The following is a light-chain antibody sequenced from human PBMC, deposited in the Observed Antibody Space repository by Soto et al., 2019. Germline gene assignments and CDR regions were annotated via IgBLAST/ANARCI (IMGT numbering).Light chain of an antibody. CDR2: GAS. CDR1: QSVSSN. V-gene: IGKV3-15*01. Sequence: EIVMTQSPATLSVSPGERATLSCRASQSVSSNLAWYQQKPGQAPRLLIYGASTRATGIPARFSGSGSGTEFTLTISSLQSEDFAVYSCQQYNNWLVTFGQGTKVEIK. J-gene: IGKJ1*01. CDR3: QQYNNWLVT.